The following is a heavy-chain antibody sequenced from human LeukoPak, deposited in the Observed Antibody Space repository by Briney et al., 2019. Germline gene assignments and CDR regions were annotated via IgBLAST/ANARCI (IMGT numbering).Heavy chain of an antibody. CDR3: ASGWEDYYYYGMDV. D-gene: IGHD1-26*01. Sequence: GASVKVSCKVSGYTLTELSMNWVRQAPGQGLEWMGRIIPILGIANYAQKFQGRVTITADKSASTAYMELSSLRSEDTAVYYCASGWEDYYYYGMDVWGQGTTVTVSS. CDR1: GYTLTELS. CDR2: IIPILGIA. V-gene: IGHV1-69*02. J-gene: IGHJ6*02.